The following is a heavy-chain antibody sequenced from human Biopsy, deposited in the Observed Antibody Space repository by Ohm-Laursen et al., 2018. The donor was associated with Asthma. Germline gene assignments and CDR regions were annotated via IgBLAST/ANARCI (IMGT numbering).Heavy chain of an antibody. D-gene: IGHD2-15*01. Sequence: ASVKVSCKASGYTFSNYAISWVRQAPGQGLEWMGWISGYNGDTKFAQNVKGRLSLTTDTSTSTAYMELRSLTSDDTAVYYCVRGKVVVVPGSKGPTDWFDPWGQGTLVTVSS. CDR1: GYTFSNYA. J-gene: IGHJ5*02. V-gene: IGHV1-18*04. CDR2: ISGYNGDT. CDR3: VRGKVVVVPGSKGPTDWFDP.